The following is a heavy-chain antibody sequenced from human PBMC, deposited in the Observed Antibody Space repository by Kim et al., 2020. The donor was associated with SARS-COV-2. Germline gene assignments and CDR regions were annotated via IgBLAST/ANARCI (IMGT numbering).Heavy chain of an antibody. J-gene: IGHJ4*02. Sequence: GGSLRLSCAASGFTFSSYAMHWVRQAPGKGLEWVAVIWYDGSNKYYADSVKGRFTISRDNSKNTLYLQMNSLRAEDTAVYYCAKDLSIAAAAADYWGQGTLVTVSS. CDR2: IWYDGSNK. CDR3: AKDLSIAAAAADY. D-gene: IGHD6-13*01. V-gene: IGHV3-33*06. CDR1: GFTFSSYA.